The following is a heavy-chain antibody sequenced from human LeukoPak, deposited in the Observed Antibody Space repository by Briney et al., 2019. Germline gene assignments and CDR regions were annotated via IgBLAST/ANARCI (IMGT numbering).Heavy chain of an antibody. V-gene: IGHV1-8*01. CDR1: GYTFTSYD. J-gene: IGHJ4*02. CDR3: AGGPIDY. CDR2: MNPNSGNT. Sequence: GASVKVSCKASGYTFTSYDINWVRQATGQGLEWMGWMNPNSGNTGYAQKFQGRVTMPRNTSISTAYMELSSLLSEDAGVYYCAGGPIDYWGQGTLVTVSS.